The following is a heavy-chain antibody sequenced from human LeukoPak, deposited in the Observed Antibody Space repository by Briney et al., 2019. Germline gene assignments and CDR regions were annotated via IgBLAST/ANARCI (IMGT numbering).Heavy chain of an antibody. CDR3: ARGVGSSGRYFDY. Sequence: SETLSLTCTVSGYSISSGYYWGWIRQPPGKGLEWIGSIYHSGSTYYNPSLKSRVTVSVDTSKNQFSLKLSSVTAADTAVYYCARGVGSSGRYFDYWGQGTLVTVSS. CDR1: GYSISSGYY. J-gene: IGHJ4*02. CDR2: IYHSGST. V-gene: IGHV4-38-2*02. D-gene: IGHD2-15*01.